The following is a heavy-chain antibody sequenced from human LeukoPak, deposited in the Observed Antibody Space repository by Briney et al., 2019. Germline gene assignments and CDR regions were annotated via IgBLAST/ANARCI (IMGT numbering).Heavy chain of an antibody. D-gene: IGHD2-2*01. CDR1: GYTFTTYG. V-gene: IGHV3-30*02. J-gene: IGHJ4*02. Sequence: PGGSLRLSCAASGYTFTTYGMHWVRQAPGKGLEWVAFIRYDGTNKYYADSVKGRFTISRDNSKNTLYLQMNSLRAEDTALYYCAKDDGDYCSSTSCYGPFDSWGQGTLVTVSS. CDR2: IRYDGTNK. CDR3: AKDDGDYCSSTSCYGPFDS.